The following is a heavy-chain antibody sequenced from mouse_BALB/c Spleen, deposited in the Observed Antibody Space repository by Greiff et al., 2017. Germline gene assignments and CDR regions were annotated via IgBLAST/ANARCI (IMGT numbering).Heavy chain of an antibody. V-gene: IGHV2-9-2*01. Sequence: VKLVESGPGLVAPSQSLSITCTVSGFSLTSYDISWIRQPPGQGLEWLGVIWTGGGTNYNSAFMSRLSISKDNSKSQVFLKMNSLQTDDTAIYYCVREKESSGYGSAYWGQGTLVTVAA. J-gene: IGHJ3*01. CDR2: IWTGGGT. CDR3: VREKESSGYGSAY. CDR1: GFSLTSYD. D-gene: IGHD3-2*01.